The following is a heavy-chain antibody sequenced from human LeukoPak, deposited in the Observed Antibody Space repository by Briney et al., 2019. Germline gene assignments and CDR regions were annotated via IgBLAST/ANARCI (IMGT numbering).Heavy chain of an antibody. V-gene: IGHV3-73*01. J-gene: IGHJ4*02. Sequence: GGSLKLSCAASGFTYSGSAMHWIRQASGKGLEWVGRIRSKANSYATAYAASVKGRFTISRDDSKNTAYLQMNSLKTEDTAVYYCAKEDVVVISREGIVEDYWGQGTLVTVSS. D-gene: IGHD3-22*01. CDR1: GFTYSGSA. CDR2: IRSKANSYAT. CDR3: AKEDVVVISREGIVEDY.